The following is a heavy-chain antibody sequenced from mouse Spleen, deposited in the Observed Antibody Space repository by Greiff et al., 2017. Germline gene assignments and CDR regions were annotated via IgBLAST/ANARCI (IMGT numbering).Heavy chain of an antibody. CDR3: AREEYYAFAY. J-gene: IGHJ3*01. CDR2: IFPGSGST. V-gene: IGHV1-75*01. CDR1: GFTFTAYY. Sequence: VQLQESGPELVKLGASVKISCKASGFTFTAYYINWVKQRPGQGLEWIGWIFPGSGSTYYNEKFKGKVTLTVDKSSSTAYMLLSSLTSEDSAVYFCAREEYYAFAYWGQGTLVTVSA. D-gene: IGHD1-1*01.